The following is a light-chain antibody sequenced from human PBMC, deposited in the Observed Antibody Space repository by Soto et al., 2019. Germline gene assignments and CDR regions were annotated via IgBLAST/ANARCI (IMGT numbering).Light chain of an antibody. CDR3: SSFTNTDTLV. CDR1: SSDVGFYNY. Sequence: QSALTQPASVSGSPGQSITISCTGTSSDVGFYNYVSWYQQNPGKAPKLMIYEVRNRPSGVSNRFSGSKSGNTASLTISRLQAEDEADYYCSSFTNTDTLVFGTGTKLTVL. CDR2: EVR. V-gene: IGLV2-14*01. J-gene: IGLJ1*01.